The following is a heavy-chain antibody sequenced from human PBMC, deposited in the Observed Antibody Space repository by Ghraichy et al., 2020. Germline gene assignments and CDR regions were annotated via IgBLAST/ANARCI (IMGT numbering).Heavy chain of an antibody. CDR2: IYPGGST. Sequence: SETLSLTCTVSGGSISSGSYYWGWIRQPPGKAPEWIASIYPGGSTHYNPPLKSRVTISEDTAKNQFSLSLSSVTAADTAIYYCAISGYCNEATCYQSLFDRWGRGTLVIVS. CDR3: AISGYCNEATCYQSLFDR. CDR1: GGSISSGSYY. V-gene: IGHV4-39*01. J-gene: IGHJ5*02. D-gene: IGHD2-2*03.